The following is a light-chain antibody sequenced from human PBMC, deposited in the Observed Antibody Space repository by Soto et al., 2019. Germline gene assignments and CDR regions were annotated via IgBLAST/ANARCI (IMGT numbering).Light chain of an antibody. J-gene: IGKJ2*01. CDR2: GAS. Sequence: EIVLTQSPGTLSLSPGESATLSCRASQSFSTNYLAWYQHKPGQAPRLLIYGASTRATGIPDRFSGSRSGTDFTLPISRLEPEDFAVYYCHQYASSMVYTFGQGTKLEIK. CDR3: HQYASSMVYT. CDR1: QSFSTNY. V-gene: IGKV3-20*01.